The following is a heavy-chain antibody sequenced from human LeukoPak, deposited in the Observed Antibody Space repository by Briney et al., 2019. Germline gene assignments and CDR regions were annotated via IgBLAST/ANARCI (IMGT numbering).Heavy chain of an antibody. D-gene: IGHD3-22*01. CDR2: IGAAGDT. CDR1: GFNLSYYD. J-gene: IGHJ4*02. Sequence: PRGSLRLSCAASGFNLSYYDMHWVRQTTGKGLECVSAIGAAGDTYYPGSVKGRFTISRDNSKNTLYLQMNSLRAEDTAVYYCAKSQYGIVLVIVPYFDYWGQGTLVTVSS. V-gene: IGHV3-13*01. CDR3: AKSQYGIVLVIVPYFDY.